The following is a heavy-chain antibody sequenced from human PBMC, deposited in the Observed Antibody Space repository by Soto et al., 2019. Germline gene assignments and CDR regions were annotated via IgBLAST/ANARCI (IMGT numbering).Heavy chain of an antibody. Sequence: LETLSLTCSVSGGYISSYYWSWIRQPPGKGLEWIGYIFYSGNTNYNPSLRSRVTISVDTSKNQFSLKLRSVTPADTAVYYCARDSGYGDPFDYWGQGTLVTVSS. D-gene: IGHD4-17*01. CDR1: GGYISSYY. CDR3: ARDSGYGDPFDY. J-gene: IGHJ4*02. CDR2: IFYSGNT. V-gene: IGHV4-59*01.